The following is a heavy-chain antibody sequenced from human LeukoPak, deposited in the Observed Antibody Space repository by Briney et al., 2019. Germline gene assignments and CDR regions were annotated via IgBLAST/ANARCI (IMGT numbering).Heavy chain of an antibody. CDR3: ARDTTAGDLDY. CDR2: ISSSGSTI. J-gene: IGHJ4*02. Sequence: GGSLRLSCAASGFTFSSYEMNWVRQAPGKGLEGVSYISSSGSTIYYADSVKGRFTISRDNAKYSLYLQMNSLRAEDTAVYYCARDTTAGDLDYWGQGTLVTVSS. V-gene: IGHV3-48*03. CDR1: GFTFSSYE. D-gene: IGHD6-13*01.